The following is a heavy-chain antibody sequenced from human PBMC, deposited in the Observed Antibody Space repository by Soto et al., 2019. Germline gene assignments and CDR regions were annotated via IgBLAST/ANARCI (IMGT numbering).Heavy chain of an antibody. CDR3: ARLNSGWHQTFDS. CDR1: GGAISRVGYF. J-gene: IGHJ4*02. Sequence: QVQLESSGPGLVKTSQTPSLTCTVAGGAISRVGYFWTWIRQHPAKGLEWIGHISYSGSTYFIPSLRSRLSMSVDTSKNQFSLNLTSVTVADTALYYCARLNSGWHQTFDSWGQGTLVTVSS. D-gene: IGHD6-25*01. CDR2: ISYSGST. V-gene: IGHV4-31*03.